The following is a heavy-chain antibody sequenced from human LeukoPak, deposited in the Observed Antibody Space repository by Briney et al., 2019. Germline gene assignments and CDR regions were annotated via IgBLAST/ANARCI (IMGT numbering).Heavy chain of an antibody. CDR3: ARYATVTAYFDY. V-gene: IGHV4-59*08. J-gene: IGHJ4*02. Sequence: PSETLSLTCTVSGGSISSYYWSWIRQPPGKGLEWIGYIYYSGSTNYNPSLKSRVTMSVDTSKNQFSLKLSSVTAADTAVYYCARYATVTAYFDYWGQGTLVTVSS. CDR1: GGSISSYY. CDR2: IYYSGST. D-gene: IGHD4-17*01.